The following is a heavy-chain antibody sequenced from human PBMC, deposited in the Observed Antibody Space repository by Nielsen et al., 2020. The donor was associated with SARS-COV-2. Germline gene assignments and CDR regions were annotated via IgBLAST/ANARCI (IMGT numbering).Heavy chain of an antibody. CDR3: VRVRDDGYYYDSGPFDY. CDR2: INTDGRKR. J-gene: IGHJ4*02. V-gene: IGHV3-74*01. D-gene: IGHD3-10*01. Sequence: GESLKISCAGPGFTFSSYYMNWVRQAPGNGLMWVSRINTDGRKRPYADSVKGRFNISRDNARDTPDLQMSSLTAEDTAVYYCVRVRDDGYYYDSGPFDYWGQGALVTVSS. CDR1: GFTFSSYY.